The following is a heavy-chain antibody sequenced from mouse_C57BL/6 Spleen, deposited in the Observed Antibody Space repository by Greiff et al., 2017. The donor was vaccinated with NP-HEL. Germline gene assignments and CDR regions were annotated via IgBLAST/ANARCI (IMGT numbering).Heavy chain of an antibody. J-gene: IGHJ3*01. CDR3: ASGDDYDAGFAY. CDR2: IDPSGGGT. V-gene: IGHV1-72*01. CDR1: GYTFTSYW. D-gene: IGHD2-4*01. Sequence: QVQLQQPGAELVKPGASVKLSCKASGYTFTSYWMHWVKQRPGRGLEWIGRIDPSGGGTNYNEKFKGKATLTVDKSSSTAYMQLSSLTSEDSAVYYCASGDDYDAGFAYWGKGTPVTVSA.